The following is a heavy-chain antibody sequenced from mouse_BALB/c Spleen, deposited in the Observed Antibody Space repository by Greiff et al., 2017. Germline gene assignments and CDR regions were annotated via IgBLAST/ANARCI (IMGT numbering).Heavy chain of an antibody. V-gene: IGHV1S22*01. CDR3: ARNGITTDGGFAY. D-gene: IGHD1-2*01. J-gene: IGHJ3*01. CDR2: IYPGSGST. Sequence: LQQPGSELVRPGASVKLSCKASGYTFTSYWMHWVKQRPGQGLEWIGNIYPGSGSTNYDEKFKSKATLTVDTSSSTAYMQLSSLTSEDSAVYYCARNGITTDGGFAYWGQGTLVTVSA. CDR1: GYTFTSYW.